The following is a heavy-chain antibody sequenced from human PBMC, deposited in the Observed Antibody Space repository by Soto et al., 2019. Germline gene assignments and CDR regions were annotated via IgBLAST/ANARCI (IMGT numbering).Heavy chain of an antibody. CDR1: GFSLSTSGLG. CDR2: IYWNDDK. CDR3: AHRPSGWYLFDY. Sequence: QITLKESGPTLVRPTQTLTLTCTFSGFSLSTSGLGVGWIRQPPGKALEWLALIYWNDDKRYSPSLKARLTITKDTSKNQVVLTMTNIDPVYTATYFCAHRPSGWYLFDYWGQGTLVTVSS. V-gene: IGHV2-5*01. J-gene: IGHJ4*02. D-gene: IGHD6-19*01.